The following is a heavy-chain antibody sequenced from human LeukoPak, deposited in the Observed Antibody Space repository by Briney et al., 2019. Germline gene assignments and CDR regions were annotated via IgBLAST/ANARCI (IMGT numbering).Heavy chain of an antibody. CDR2: INPNSGGT. D-gene: IGHD5-18*01. CDR3: ARDIWGYSYGPNWFDP. V-gene: IGHV1-2*02. CDR1: GYTFTGYY. J-gene: IGHJ5*02. Sequence: ASVKVSCKASGYTFTGYYMHWVRQAPGQGPEWMGWINPNSGGTNYAQKFQGRVTMTRDTSISTAYMELSRLRSDDTAVYYCARDIWGYSYGPNWFDPWGQGTLVTVSS.